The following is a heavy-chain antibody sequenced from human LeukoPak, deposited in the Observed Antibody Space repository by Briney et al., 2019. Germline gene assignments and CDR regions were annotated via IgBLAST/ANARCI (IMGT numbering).Heavy chain of an antibody. V-gene: IGHV4-34*01. CDR1: GGSFSGFF. D-gene: IGHD3-3*01. CDR3: ARGSTTHHPIWSRRGNVPPRSIGLDV. Sequence: SETLSLTCAVYGGSFSGFFWTWIRQPPGKGLEWIGEINHSGGTNYSPSLKSRVSISADMSKNHFSLKLSSVTAADTAVYYCARGSTTHHPIWSRRGNVPPRSIGLDVRGPGTTVIVSS. J-gene: IGHJ6*02. CDR2: INHSGGT.